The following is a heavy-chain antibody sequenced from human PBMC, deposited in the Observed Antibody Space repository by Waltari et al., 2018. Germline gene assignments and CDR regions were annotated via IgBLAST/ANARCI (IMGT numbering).Heavy chain of an antibody. Sequence: QVQLVQSGAEVKKPGSSVKVSCKASGGTFSSYAISWLRQAPGQGLEWMGGIIPIFGTANYAQKFQGRVTITADESTSTAYMELSSLRSEDTAVYYCARDGTPTTVTTASWYYWGQGTLVTVSS. D-gene: IGHD4-4*01. CDR1: GGTFSSYA. J-gene: IGHJ4*02. V-gene: IGHV1-69*01. CDR3: ARDGTPTTVTTASWYY. CDR2: IIPIFGTA.